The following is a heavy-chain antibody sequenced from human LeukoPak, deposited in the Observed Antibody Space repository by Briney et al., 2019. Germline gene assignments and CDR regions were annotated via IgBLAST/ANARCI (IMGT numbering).Heavy chain of an antibody. CDR2: ISGLGRST. CDR3: AQGVTSTGVAFDA. V-gene: IGHV3-23*01. D-gene: IGHD1-14*01. J-gene: IGHJ3*01. Sequence: GESLRLSCAASGFTFRSFAMSWVRQAPGKGLEWVSGISGLGRSTYYADSVKGRFTISRDNSNNTLYLQMNSLRAEDTAVYYCAQGVTSTGVAFDAWGQGTMVTVSS. CDR1: GFTFRSFA.